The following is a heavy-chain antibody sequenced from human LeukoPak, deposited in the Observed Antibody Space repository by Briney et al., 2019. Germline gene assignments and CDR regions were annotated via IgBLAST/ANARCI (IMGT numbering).Heavy chain of an antibody. J-gene: IGHJ5*02. V-gene: IGHV3-7*01. CDR2: IKQDGSEK. CDR3: ARGRKTFTIFGVVTPPLWFDP. Sequence: PGGSLRLSCAASGFTFSSYWMSWVRQAPGKGLEWVANIKQDGSEKYYVDSVKGRFTISRDNAKNSLYLKMNSLRAEDTAVYYCARGRKTFTIFGVVTPPLWFDPWGQGTLVTVSS. D-gene: IGHD3-3*01. CDR1: GFTFSSYW.